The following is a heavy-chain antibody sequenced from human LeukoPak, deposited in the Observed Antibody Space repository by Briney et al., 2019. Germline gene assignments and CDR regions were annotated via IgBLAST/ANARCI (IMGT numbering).Heavy chain of an antibody. D-gene: IGHD6-13*01. J-gene: IGHJ4*02. CDR1: GFTFSDYW. V-gene: IGHV3-7*04. CDR2: IKEDGSEK. Sequence: SGGSLRLSCEASGFTFSDYWMSWLGQAPGKGLEWVAIIKEDGSEKFYVGSVKGRFTISRDNAKNSLYLQMDNLRAEDTAVYYCTRAFSSWSDYFDYWGQGTLVTVSS. CDR3: TRAFSSWSDYFDY.